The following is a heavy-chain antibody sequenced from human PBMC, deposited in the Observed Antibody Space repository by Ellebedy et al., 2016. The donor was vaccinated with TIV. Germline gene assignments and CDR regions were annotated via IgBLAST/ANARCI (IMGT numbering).Heavy chain of an antibody. Sequence: ASVKVSXXASGYTFTSYYMHWVRQAPGQGLEWMGIINPSGGSTSYAQKFQGRVTMTRDTSTSTVYMELSSLRSEDTAVYYCARGGNNYDFWSGYEPDAFDIWGQGTMVTVSS. CDR3: ARGGNNYDFWSGYEPDAFDI. V-gene: IGHV1-46*01. J-gene: IGHJ3*02. CDR1: GYTFTSYY. D-gene: IGHD3-3*01. CDR2: INPSGGST.